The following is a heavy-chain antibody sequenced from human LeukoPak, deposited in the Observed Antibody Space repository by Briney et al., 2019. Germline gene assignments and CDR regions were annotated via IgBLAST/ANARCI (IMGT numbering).Heavy chain of an antibody. CDR2: ISAYNGNT. D-gene: IGHD1-26*01. V-gene: IGHV1-18*01. CDR1: GYTFTSYG. CDR3: ARGEDSGSYYPEDYFDY. J-gene: IGHJ4*02. Sequence: ASVKVSCKASGYTFTSYGISWVRQAPGQGLEWMGRISAYNGNTNYAQKLQGRVTMTTDTSTSTAYMELRSLRSDDTAVYYCARGEDSGSYYPEDYFDYWGQGTLVTVSS.